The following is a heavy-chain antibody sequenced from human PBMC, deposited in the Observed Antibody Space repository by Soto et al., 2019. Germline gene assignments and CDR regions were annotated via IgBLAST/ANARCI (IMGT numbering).Heavy chain of an antibody. V-gene: IGHV1-8*02. CDR3: ARGRVVDDAFDI. CDR2: INAYSGNT. J-gene: IGHJ3*02. D-gene: IGHD2-15*01. Sequence: GGSVKVACKASGYTFTAYFIHSVRQAPGQGLEWVGWINAYSGNTNYAQKFQGRVTMTRNTSTSTAYMELSSLRSEDTAVYYCARGRVVDDAFDIWGQGTMVSVS. CDR1: GYTFTAYF.